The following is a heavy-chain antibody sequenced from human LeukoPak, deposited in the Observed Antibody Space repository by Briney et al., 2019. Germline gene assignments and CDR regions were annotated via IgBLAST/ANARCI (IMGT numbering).Heavy chain of an antibody. D-gene: IGHD2-2*01. CDR3: VKDALDDIVVAPPFFDY. CDR1: GFTFSIYA. Sequence: GGSLRLSCSASGFTFSIYAMHWVRQAPGKGLENVSGISSDGGSTYYADSVKGRFTISRDQSKNTLYLQMSSLRAEDTAVYYCVKDALDDIVVAPPFFDYWGQGTLVTVSS. CDR2: ISSDGGST. V-gene: IGHV3-64D*06. J-gene: IGHJ4*02.